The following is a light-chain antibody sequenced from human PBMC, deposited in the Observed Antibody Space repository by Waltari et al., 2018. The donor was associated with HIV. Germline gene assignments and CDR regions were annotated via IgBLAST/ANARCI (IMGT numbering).Light chain of an antibody. CDR1: ISDVVGYNY. CDR3: SAYAGSNNWV. CDR2: EAT. Sequence: QSALTQPPSASGSPGQSVTISCSGTISDVVGYNYVSWYQQYPGKAPKLMIYEATKRPAGVPDRFAGSKSENTASLTVSGLQAEDEADYYCSAYAGSNNWVFGGGTKLTVL. J-gene: IGLJ3*02. V-gene: IGLV2-8*01.